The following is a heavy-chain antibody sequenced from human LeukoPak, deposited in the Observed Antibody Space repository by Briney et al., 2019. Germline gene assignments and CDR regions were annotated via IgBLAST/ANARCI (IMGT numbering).Heavy chain of an antibody. D-gene: IGHD6-19*01. CDR2: ISSSSSYI. Sequence: GGSLRLSCAASGFTFSSYSMNWVRQAPGKGLEWVSSISSSSSYIYYADSVKGRFTISRDNAKNSLYLQMNSLRAEDTAVYYCARDRGASSGHSSGWGSAFDIWGQGTMVTVSS. CDR3: ARDRGASSGHSSGWGSAFDI. J-gene: IGHJ3*02. V-gene: IGHV3-21*01. CDR1: GFTFSSYS.